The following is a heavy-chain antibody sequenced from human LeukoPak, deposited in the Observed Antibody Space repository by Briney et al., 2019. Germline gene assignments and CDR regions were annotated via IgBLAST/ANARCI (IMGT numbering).Heavy chain of an antibody. CDR2: IYSSGST. Sequence: SETLSLTCTVSGGSISNYFWNWIRQPPGKGLEWIGYIYSSGSTNYNPSLKSRVTISVDTSKNQFSLKLTSVTAADTAVYYCARGPFGTFDYWSQGALVTVSS. J-gene: IGHJ4*02. CDR1: GGSISNYF. CDR3: ARGPFGTFDY. D-gene: IGHD3-10*01. V-gene: IGHV4-59*01.